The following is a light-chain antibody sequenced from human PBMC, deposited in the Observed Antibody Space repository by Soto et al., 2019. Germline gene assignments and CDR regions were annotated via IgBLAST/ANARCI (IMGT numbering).Light chain of an antibody. Sequence: DIQMTQSPSSLYASVGDRVTITCQASQDINTYLNWYQQKPGKAPKLLIYDASNLQTGVPSRFSGSASGTDFTFTITNLQPDDIATYYCQPHDNVPLTFGGGTKV. CDR1: QDINTY. CDR3: QPHDNVPLT. J-gene: IGKJ4*01. V-gene: IGKV1-33*01. CDR2: DAS.